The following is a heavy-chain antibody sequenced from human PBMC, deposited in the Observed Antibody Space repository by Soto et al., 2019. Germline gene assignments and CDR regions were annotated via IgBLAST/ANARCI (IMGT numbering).Heavy chain of an antibody. J-gene: IGHJ6*03. CDR3: AKSGIAGHYYYYYMDV. CDR2: ISGSGGST. CDR1: GFTFSSYA. V-gene: IGHV3-23*01. D-gene: IGHD6-13*01. Sequence: GGSLRLSCAASGFTFSSYAMSWVRQAPGKGLEWVSAISGSGGSTYYADSVKGRFTISRDNSKNTLYLQMNSLRAEDTAVYYCAKSGIAGHYYYYYMDVWGKGTTVTVSS.